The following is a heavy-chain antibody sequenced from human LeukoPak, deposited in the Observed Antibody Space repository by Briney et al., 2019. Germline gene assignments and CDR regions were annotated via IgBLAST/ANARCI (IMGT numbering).Heavy chain of an antibody. J-gene: IGHJ4*02. CDR3: ARDAPSGSFYYFDY. Sequence: GGSLRLSCAASGFSVSTNYMSWVRQAPGKGLEGVSVIYSGDSTYYADSVKGRFTISRDYSKNTLYLQMNSLRAEDTAVYYCARDAPSGSFYYFDYWGQGTLVTVSS. D-gene: IGHD1-26*01. CDR2: IYSGDST. V-gene: IGHV3-53*01. CDR1: GFSVSTNY.